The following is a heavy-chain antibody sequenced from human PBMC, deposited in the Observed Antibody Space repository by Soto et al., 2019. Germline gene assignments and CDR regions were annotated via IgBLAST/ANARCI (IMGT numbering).Heavy chain of an antibody. CDR1: GFNFSSFD. D-gene: IGHD3-10*01. Sequence: GGSLRLSCAASGFNFSSFDMYWVRQATGKGLEWVSGIGTAGDTYYTDSVKGRFTISRENAKNSLYLQMNSLRAEDTAVYYCTRGRGALVRGVSAQNDYWGQGTLVTVSS. V-gene: IGHV3-13*01. CDR2: IGTAGDT. J-gene: IGHJ4*02. CDR3: TRGRGALVRGVSAQNDY.